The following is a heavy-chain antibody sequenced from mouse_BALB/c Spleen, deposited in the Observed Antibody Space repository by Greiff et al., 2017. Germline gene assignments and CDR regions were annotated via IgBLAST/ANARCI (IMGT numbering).Heavy chain of an antibody. CDR2: INSNGGST. CDR1: GFTFSSYG. Sequence: EVKLVESGGGLVQPGGSLKLSCAASGFTFSSYGMSWVRQTPDKRLELVATINSNGGSTYYPDSVKGRFTISRDNAKNTLYLQMSSLKSEDTAMYYCARGPLFAYWGQGTLVTVSA. V-gene: IGHV5-6-3*01. CDR3: ARGPLFAY. J-gene: IGHJ3*01.